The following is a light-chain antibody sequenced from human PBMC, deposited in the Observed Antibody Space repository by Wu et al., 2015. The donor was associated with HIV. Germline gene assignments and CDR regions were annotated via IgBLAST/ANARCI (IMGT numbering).Light chain of an antibody. V-gene: IGKV3D-15*01. CDR2: EVS. J-gene: IGKJ3*01. CDR1: QSVDTF. CDR3: QQYNNWPPT. Sequence: ETLMTQSPVILSLSPGERATLSCRASQSVDTFLAWYHQRPGQSPKLLIYEVSKRAPGVPARFSGSGSGTEFTLTISSLQSEDFAIHFCQQYNNWPPTFGPGTKVDIK.